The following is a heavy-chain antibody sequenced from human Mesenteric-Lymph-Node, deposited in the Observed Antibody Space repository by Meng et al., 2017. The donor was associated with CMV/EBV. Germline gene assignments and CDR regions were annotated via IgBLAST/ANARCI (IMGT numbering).Heavy chain of an antibody. CDR1: GYTITDYF. D-gene: IGHD2-2*01. CDR3: ARVPAATLLNYYYYGMDV. CDR2: IDPNSGVT. V-gene: IGHV1-2*02. J-gene: IGHJ6*02. Sequence: ASVKVSCKASGYTITDYFLNWVRQAPGQGLEWMGWIDPNSGVTTYAQKFQGRVTMTRDTSISTAYMELSRLRSDDTAVYYCARVPAATLLNYYYYGMDVWGQGTTVTVSS.